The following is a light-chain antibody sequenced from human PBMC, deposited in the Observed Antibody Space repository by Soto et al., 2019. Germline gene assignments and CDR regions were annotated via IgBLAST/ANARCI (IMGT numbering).Light chain of an antibody. CDR3: LLSYSGALV. J-gene: IGLJ3*02. V-gene: IGLV7-46*02. Sequence: QAVVTQEPSLTVSPGGTVTLTCGCSTGAVISSHYPSWFQQRPGQAPRTLIYDTSNKLSWTSARFSGSLLGGKAALTLLGAQPEDEAEYYCLLSYSGALVFGGGTKVTVL. CDR1: TGAVISSHY. CDR2: DTS.